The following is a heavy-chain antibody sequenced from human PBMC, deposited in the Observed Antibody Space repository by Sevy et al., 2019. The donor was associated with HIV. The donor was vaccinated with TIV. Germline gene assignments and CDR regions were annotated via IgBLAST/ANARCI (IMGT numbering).Heavy chain of an antibody. CDR2: ISGRSSYT. Sequence: GGSLRLSCAASEFTFSNYYMTWIRQAPGKGLEWISYISGRSSYTNYADSVRGRFTISRDTTKNLLYLQMNSLRVEDTAVYYCARSRSNYADYYFDYWGHGTLVTVSS. D-gene: IGHD4-17*01. V-gene: IGHV3-11*06. CDR3: ARSRSNYADYYFDY. J-gene: IGHJ4*01. CDR1: EFTFSNYY.